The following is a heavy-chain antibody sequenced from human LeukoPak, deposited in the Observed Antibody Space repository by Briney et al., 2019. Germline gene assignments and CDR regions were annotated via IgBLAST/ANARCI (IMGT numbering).Heavy chain of an antibody. Sequence: GGSLRLSCSASGFTFSNYDMYWVRQAPGKGLEYISAITSNGGSTYYADSVKGRFTISRDNSKNTLYLQMNSLRAEDTAVYYCARDLRPMDVWGQGTTVTVSS. CDR1: GFTFSNYD. V-gene: IGHV3-64*04. J-gene: IGHJ6*02. CDR3: ARDLRPMDV. CDR2: ITSNGGST.